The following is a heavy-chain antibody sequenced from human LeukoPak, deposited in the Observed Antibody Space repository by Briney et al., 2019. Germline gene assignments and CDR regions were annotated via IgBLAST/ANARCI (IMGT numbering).Heavy chain of an antibody. CDR1: GGSISSYY. CDR2: IYYSGST. V-gene: IGHV4-59*08. J-gene: IGHJ5*02. Sequence: PSETLSLTCTVSGGSISSYYWSWIRQPPGKGLEWIGYIYYSGSTNYNPSLKSRVTISVDTSKNQFSLKLSSVTAADTAVYYCARLHSSSWFWFDPWGQGTLVTVSS. CDR3: ARLHSSSWFWFDP. D-gene: IGHD6-13*01.